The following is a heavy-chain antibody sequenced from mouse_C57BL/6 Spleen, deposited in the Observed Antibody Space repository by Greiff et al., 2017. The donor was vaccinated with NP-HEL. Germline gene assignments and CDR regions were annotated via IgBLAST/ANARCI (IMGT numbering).Heavy chain of an antibody. V-gene: IGHV5-6*01. CDR2: ISSGGSYT. J-gene: IGHJ2*01. CDR3: ARTLWDSYYFDY. Sequence: EVKLMESGGDLVKPGGSLKLSSAASGFTFSSYGMSWVRQTPDKRLEWVATISSGGSYTYYPDSVKGRFTISRDNAKNTLYLQMSSLKSEDTAMYYCARTLWDSYYFDYWGQGTTLTVSS. CDR1: GFTFSSYG. D-gene: IGHD4-1*01.